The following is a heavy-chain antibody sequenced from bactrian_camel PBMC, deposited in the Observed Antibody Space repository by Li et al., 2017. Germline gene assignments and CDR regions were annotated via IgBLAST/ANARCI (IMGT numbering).Heavy chain of an antibody. CDR1: GFTFDDYA. V-gene: IGHV3-1*01. CDR3: AKDRALDYGLGPSLYDYND. J-gene: IGHJ4*01. D-gene: IGHD5*01. Sequence: DVQLVESGGTLVQPGGSLRLSCAASGFTFDDYAMSWVRQAPGKGLEWVSSINNGGTSTYYADSVKGRFTISRDNGKNTMYLQLNSLQIEDMGMYYCAKDRALDYGLGPSLYDYNDWGQGTQVTVS. CDR2: INNGGTST.